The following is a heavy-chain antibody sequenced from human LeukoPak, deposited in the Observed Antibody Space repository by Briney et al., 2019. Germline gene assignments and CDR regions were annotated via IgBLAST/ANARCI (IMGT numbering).Heavy chain of an antibody. J-gene: IGHJ3*02. D-gene: IGHD2-21*02. CDR2: INPSGGST. CDR1: GYTFTSYY. Sequence: GASVKVSCKASGYTFTSYYMHWVRQAPGQGLEWMGIINPSGGSTSYAQKFQGRVTMTRDTSTRTVYMELSSLRSEDTAVYYCAREPGAYCGGDCYDADAFDIWGQGTMVTVSS. V-gene: IGHV1-46*01. CDR3: AREPGAYCGGDCYDADAFDI.